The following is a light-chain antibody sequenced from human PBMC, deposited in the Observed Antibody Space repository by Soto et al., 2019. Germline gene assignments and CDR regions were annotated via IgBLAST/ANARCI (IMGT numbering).Light chain of an antibody. CDR3: SSCAGSNKSV. V-gene: IGLV2-8*01. Sequence: QAALTQPPSASGSPGQSVTISCTGTSSDVGGYNYVSWYQQHPGKAPKLMIYEVSKRPSGVPDRFSGSKSGNTASLTVSGLQPEDGADYYCSSCAGSNKSVFGTGTKLTVL. CDR2: EVS. CDR1: SSDVGGYNY. J-gene: IGLJ1*01.